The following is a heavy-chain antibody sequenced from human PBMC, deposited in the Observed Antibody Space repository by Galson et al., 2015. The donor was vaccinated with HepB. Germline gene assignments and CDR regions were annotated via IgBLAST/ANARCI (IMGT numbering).Heavy chain of an antibody. CDR2: IDTNTRNP. J-gene: IGHJ5*02. V-gene: IGHV7-4-1*02. CDR1: GYIFTNFA. Sequence: SVKVSCKASGYIFTNFAMNWVRQAPGQGPEWMGWIDTNTRNPTYAQGFTGRFVFSLDTSVSTAYLQISNLRAEDTAVYYCARTPYYGSDVSFYNGWFDPCGQGTLVTVSS. D-gene: IGHD3-10*01. CDR3: ARTPYYGSDVSFYNGWFDP.